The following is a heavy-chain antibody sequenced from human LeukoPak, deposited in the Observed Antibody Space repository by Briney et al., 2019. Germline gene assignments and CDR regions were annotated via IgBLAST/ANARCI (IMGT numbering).Heavy chain of an antibody. D-gene: IGHD3-10*01. CDR2: IKEDGSEK. CDR1: GFTFSSYW. J-gene: IGHJ4*02. CDR3: ARERGSGSYYDDY. V-gene: IGHV3-7*04. Sequence: GGSLRLSCAASGFTFSSYWMTWVRQAPGKGLEWVANIKEDGSEKYYVDSVKGRFTISRGNAKNSLYLQMNSLRVEDAAVYYCARERGSGSYYDDYWGQGTLVTVSS.